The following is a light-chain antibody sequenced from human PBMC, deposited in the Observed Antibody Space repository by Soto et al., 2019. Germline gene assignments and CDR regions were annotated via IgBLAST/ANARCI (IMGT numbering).Light chain of an antibody. CDR1: QSVSSSY. J-gene: IGKJ1*01. Sequence: EIVLTQSPGNLSLSPGERSTLSCRASQSVSSSYLAWYQQKPGQDPRLLIYNAFNRATGIPDRFSGSGSGTDFTLTISSLQSEESAVYYCQQYNSWLWTFGQGTKVEI. CDR3: QQYNSWLWT. V-gene: IGKV3-20*01. CDR2: NAF.